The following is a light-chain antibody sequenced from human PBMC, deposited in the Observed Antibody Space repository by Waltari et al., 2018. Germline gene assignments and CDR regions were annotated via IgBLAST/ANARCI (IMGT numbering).Light chain of an antibody. CDR1: QGISSW. Sequence: DIQMTQSPSSLSASVGDKVTITCRASQGISSWLVWYQQKPGKAPKLLIYAASTLQSGVPSRFSGSGSGTDYTLTISSLQPEDFATYYCQQGYSTPYSFGQGTKVEIK. J-gene: IGKJ2*03. CDR2: AAS. V-gene: IGKV1-12*01. CDR3: QQGYSTPYS.